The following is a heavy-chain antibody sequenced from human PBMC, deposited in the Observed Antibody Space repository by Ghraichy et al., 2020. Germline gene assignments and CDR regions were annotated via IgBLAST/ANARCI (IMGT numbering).Heavy chain of an antibody. Sequence: ASVKVSCKASGYTFTSYGISWVRQAPGQGLEWMGWISAYNGNTNYAQKLQGRVTMTTDTSTSTAYMELRSLRSDDTAVYYCARSGLWFGELLTPPFDYWGQGTLVTVSS. CDR3: ARSGLWFGELLTPPFDY. D-gene: IGHD3-10*01. CDR1: GYTFTSYG. V-gene: IGHV1-18*04. J-gene: IGHJ4*02. CDR2: ISAYNGNT.